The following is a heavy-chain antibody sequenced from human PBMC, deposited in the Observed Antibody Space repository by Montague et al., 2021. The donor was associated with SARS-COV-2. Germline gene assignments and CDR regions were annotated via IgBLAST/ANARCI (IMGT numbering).Heavy chain of an antibody. J-gene: IGHJ4*02. CDR3: ARGDRTGWQTDY. V-gene: IGHV3-13*04. D-gene: IGHD6-19*01. CDR2: INTAGDT. CDR1: GFTFSSYD. Sequence: SLRLSCAASGFTFSSYDMHWVRQATGKGLECVSIINTAGDTYYPGSVKGRFTISRDNAKNSLYLQMNSLRAGDTAVYYCARGDRTGWQTDYLGQGTLVTVSS.